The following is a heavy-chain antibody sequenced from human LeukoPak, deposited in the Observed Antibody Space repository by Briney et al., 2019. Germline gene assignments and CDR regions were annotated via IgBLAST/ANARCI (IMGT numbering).Heavy chain of an antibody. CDR3: ARGGLGKYDQNDY. V-gene: IGHV1-2*04. Sequence: GASVKVSCKASGYTFTGYYMHWVRQAPGQGLEWMGWINPNSGGANYAQKFQGWVTMTRDTSISTAYMELSRLRSDDTAVYYCARGGLGKYDQNDYWGQGTLVTVSS. J-gene: IGHJ4*02. CDR1: GYTFTGYY. CDR2: INPNSGGA. D-gene: IGHD7-27*01.